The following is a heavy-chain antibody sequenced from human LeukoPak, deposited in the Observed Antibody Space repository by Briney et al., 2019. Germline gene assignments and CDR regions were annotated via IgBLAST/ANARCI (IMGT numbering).Heavy chain of an antibody. J-gene: IGHJ3*01. CDR3: AREYSSSSGRRAFDV. Sequence: SETLSLTCTVSGGSISSYYWSWIRRPPGKGLEWIGYIYYSGGTNYNPSLKSRVTISVDTSKNQFSLKLSSVTAADTAVYYCAREYSSSSGRRAFDVWGQGTMVTVSS. CDR2: IYYSGGT. D-gene: IGHD6-6*01. V-gene: IGHV4-59*08. CDR1: GGSISSYY.